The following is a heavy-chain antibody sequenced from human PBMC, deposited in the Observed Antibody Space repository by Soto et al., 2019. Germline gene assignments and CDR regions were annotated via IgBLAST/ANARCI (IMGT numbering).Heavy chain of an antibody. J-gene: IGHJ4*01. V-gene: IGHV3-11*06. CDR3: ARVRITMIVVVMYYFDY. CDR2: ISSSSSYT. Sequence: PGGSLRLSCAASGFTFSDYYMSWIRQAPGKGLEWVSYISSSSSYTNYADSVKGRFTISRDNAKNSLYLQMNSLRAEDTAVYYCARVRITMIVVVMYYFDYWGHGTLVTVSS. D-gene: IGHD3-22*01. CDR1: GFTFSDYY.